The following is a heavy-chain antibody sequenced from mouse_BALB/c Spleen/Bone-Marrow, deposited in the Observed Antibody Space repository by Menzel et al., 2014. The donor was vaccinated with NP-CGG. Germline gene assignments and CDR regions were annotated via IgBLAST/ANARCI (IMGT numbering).Heavy chain of an antibody. CDR1: GYTFTSYV. D-gene: IGHD2-1*01. J-gene: IGHJ3*01. V-gene: IGHV1-14*01. CDR3: ARGNYYVFSY. CDR2: VNPYNDDT. Sequence: EVQLQQSGPELVKPGASVKMSCKASGYTFTSYVVHWVKQQPGQGLDWIGYVNPYNDDTKYNEKFKGKATLTSDKSSITAYMELSSLTSEDSAVYYRARGNYYVFSYWGQGTLVTGSA.